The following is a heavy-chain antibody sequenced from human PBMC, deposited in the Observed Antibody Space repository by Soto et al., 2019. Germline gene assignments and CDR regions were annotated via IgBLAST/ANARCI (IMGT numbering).Heavy chain of an antibody. V-gene: IGHV3-74*01. CDR3: ARDAWDSSGYSYYYYGMDV. Sequence: GGSLRLSCAASGFTFSSYWMHWVRQAPGKGLVWVSRINSDGSSTSYADSVKGRFTISRDNAKNTLYLQMNSLRAEDTAVYYCARDAWDSSGYSYYYYGMDVWGQGTKVTVSS. CDR2: INSDGSST. D-gene: IGHD3-22*01. CDR1: GFTFSSYW. J-gene: IGHJ6*02.